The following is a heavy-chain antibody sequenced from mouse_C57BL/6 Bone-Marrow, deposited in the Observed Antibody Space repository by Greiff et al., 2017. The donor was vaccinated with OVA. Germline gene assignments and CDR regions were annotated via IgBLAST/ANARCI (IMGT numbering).Heavy chain of an antibody. V-gene: IGHV1-81*01. Sequence: VKLQQSGAELARPGASVKLSCKASGYTFTSYGISWVKQRTGQGLEWIGEIYPRSGNTYYNEKFKGKATLTADKSSSTAYMELRSLTSEDSAVYFCTYYYGSSSYWYFDVWGTGTTVTVSS. CDR2: IYPRSGNT. J-gene: IGHJ1*03. CDR1: GYTFTSYG. D-gene: IGHD1-1*01. CDR3: TYYYGSSSYWYFDV.